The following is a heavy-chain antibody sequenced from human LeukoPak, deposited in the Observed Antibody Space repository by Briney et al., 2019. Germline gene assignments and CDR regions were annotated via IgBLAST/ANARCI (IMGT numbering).Heavy chain of an antibody. CDR1: GYTFTSYY. CDR3: ARDITMVRGVSKTSREIYGMDV. J-gene: IGHJ6*02. CDR2: INPSGGST. D-gene: IGHD3-10*01. V-gene: IGHV1-46*01. Sequence: ASVKVSCKASGYTFTSYYMHWVRQAPGQGLEWMGIINPSGGSTSYAQKFQGRVTMTRDTSTSTVYMELSSLRSEDTAVYYCARDITMVRGVSKTSREIYGMDVWCQGTTVTVSS.